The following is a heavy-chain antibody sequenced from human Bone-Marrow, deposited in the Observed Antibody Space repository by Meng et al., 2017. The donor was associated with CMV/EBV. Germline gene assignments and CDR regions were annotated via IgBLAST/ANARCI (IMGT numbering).Heavy chain of an antibody. CDR1: GFTFTTYA. CDR3: AKNLFNGILTGYSISSYYYYGMDV. V-gene: IGHV3-30*04. D-gene: IGHD3-9*01. J-gene: IGHJ6*01. CDR2: ISYDGSDK. Sequence: GGSLRLSCAASGFTFTTYAMRWVRQAPGKGLEWVAVISYDGSDKYYAGSVKGRFTISRDNSKNTLYLEMNSLRAEDTAVYYCAKNLFNGILTGYSISSYYYYGMDVWGQGTTVTGSS.